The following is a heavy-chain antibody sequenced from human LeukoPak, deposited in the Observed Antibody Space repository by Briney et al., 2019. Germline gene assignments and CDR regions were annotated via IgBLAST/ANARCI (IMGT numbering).Heavy chain of an antibody. CDR2: INAGNGNT. D-gene: IGHD6-13*01. CDR3: ARDHLRAAAGTAAGWFDP. Sequence: ASVKVSCKASGYTFTSYAMHWVRQAPGQRLEWMGWINAGNGNTKYSQKFQGRVTITRDTSASTAYMELSSLRSEDTAVYYCARDHLRAAAGTAAGWFDPWGQGTLVTVSS. V-gene: IGHV1-3*01. CDR1: GYTFTSYA. J-gene: IGHJ5*02.